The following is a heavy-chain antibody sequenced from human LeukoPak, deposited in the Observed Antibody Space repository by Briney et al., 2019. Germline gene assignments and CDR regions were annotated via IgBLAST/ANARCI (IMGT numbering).Heavy chain of an antibody. Sequence: SETLSLTCTVSGGSISSGDYYWSWIRQPPGKGLEWIGYIYYSGSTYYNPSLKSRVTISVHTSKNQFSLRLSSVTAADTAVYYCARDRSPTNAFDIWGQGTMVTVSS. V-gene: IGHV4-30-4*01. D-gene: IGHD1-26*01. CDR1: GGSISSGDYY. J-gene: IGHJ3*02. CDR2: IYYSGST. CDR3: ARDRSPTNAFDI.